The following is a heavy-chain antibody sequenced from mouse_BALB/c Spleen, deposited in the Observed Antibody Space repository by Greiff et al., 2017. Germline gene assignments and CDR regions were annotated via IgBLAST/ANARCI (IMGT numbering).Heavy chain of an antibody. CDR3: ARFPYDYDEEVDY. Sequence: QVQLQQSGAELVRPGSSVKISCKASGYAFSSYWMNWVKQRPGQGLVWIGQIYPGDGDTNYNGKFKGKATLTADKSSSTAYMQLSSLTSEDSAVYFCARFPYDYDEEVDYWGQGTTLTVSS. CDR1: GYAFSSYW. CDR2: IYPGDGDT. J-gene: IGHJ2*01. D-gene: IGHD2-4*01. V-gene: IGHV1-80*01.